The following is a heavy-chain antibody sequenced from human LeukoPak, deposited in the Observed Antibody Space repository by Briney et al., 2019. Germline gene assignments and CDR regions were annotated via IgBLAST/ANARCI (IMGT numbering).Heavy chain of an antibody. D-gene: IGHD6-19*01. Sequence: GASVKVSCKASGGTFSSYAISWVRQAPGQGLEWMGGIIAIFGTANYAQKFQGRVTITTDESTSTAYMELSSLRSEETAVYSCSRDYRSGWYGYFQHSGQGTLGTVSS. CDR2: IIAIFGTA. J-gene: IGHJ1*01. V-gene: IGHV1-69*05. CDR1: GGTFSSYA. CDR3: SRDYRSGWYGYFQH.